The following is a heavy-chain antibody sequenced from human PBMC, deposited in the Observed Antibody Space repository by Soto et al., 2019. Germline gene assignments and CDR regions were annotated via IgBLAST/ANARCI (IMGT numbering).Heavy chain of an antibody. CDR2: MNPKSDNT. Sequence: QVQLVQSGAEVKEPGASVKVSCKASGYTFTNYDINWVRQAIGQGLEWMGWMNPKSDNTGYAQNFQGRVTMTRDTSISTAYMELSSLTSDDTAVYYCARSLFASDSYHDYWGRGTLVTVSS. V-gene: IGHV1-8*01. CDR3: ARSLFASDSYHDY. CDR1: GYTFTNYD. D-gene: IGHD3-10*01. J-gene: IGHJ4*02.